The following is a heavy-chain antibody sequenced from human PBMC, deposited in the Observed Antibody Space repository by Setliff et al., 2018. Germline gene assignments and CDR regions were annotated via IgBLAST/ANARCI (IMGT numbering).Heavy chain of an antibody. Sequence: ASVRVSCKASGYILTSSGITWVRQAPGQGLEWMGWISGFNGVTNYAKTFQGRITMATDTSTKMAHMELSSLRSDDTAVYFCALTTLSLCSGGNCPNALDIWGQGTMVTVSS. V-gene: IGHV1-18*01. CDR3: ALTTLSLCSGGNCPNALDI. J-gene: IGHJ3*02. CDR1: GYILTSSG. CDR2: ISGFNGVT. D-gene: IGHD2-15*01.